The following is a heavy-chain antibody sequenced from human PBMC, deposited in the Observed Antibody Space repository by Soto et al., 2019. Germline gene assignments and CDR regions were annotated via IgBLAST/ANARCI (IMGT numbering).Heavy chain of an antibody. V-gene: IGHV4-59*01. CDR2: IYYSGST. CDR1: GGSISSYY. Sequence: KASETLSLTCTVSGGSISSYYWSWIRQPPGKGLEWIGYIYYSGSTNYNPSLKSRVTISVDTSKNQFSLKLSSVTAADTAVYYCARAGSGYGDAFDIWGQGTMVTVSS. CDR3: ARAGSGYGDAFDI. D-gene: IGHD5-12*01. J-gene: IGHJ3*02.